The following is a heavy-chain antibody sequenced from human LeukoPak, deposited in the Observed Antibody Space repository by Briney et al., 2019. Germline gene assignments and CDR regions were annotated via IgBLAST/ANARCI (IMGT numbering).Heavy chain of an antibody. CDR1: GYTFTSYY. CDR3: ARWWGTYYYDSNTYPSGDY. Sequence: ASVKVSCKASGYTFTSYYMHWVRQAPGQGLEWMGIINPSGGSTSYAQKFQGRVTMTTDTSTTTAYMELRSLRSDDTAMYYCARWWGTYYYDSNTYPSGDYWGQGTLVTVPS. J-gene: IGHJ4*02. CDR2: INPSGGST. V-gene: IGHV1-46*01. D-gene: IGHD3-22*01.